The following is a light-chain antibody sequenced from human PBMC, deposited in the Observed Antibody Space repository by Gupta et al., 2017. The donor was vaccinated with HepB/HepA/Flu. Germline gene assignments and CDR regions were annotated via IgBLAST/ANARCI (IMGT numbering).Light chain of an antibody. V-gene: IGKV3-15*01. CDR1: QSVSSN. Sequence: EIVMTQSPATLSVSPGERATLSCRASQSVSSNLAWYQQKPGQAPRLLIYGASTRATGIPARFSGSGYGTEFTLTISSRQSEDFAVYYCQQYKNWPPLTFGRGTKVEIK. CDR2: GAS. J-gene: IGKJ4*01. CDR3: QQYKNWPPLT.